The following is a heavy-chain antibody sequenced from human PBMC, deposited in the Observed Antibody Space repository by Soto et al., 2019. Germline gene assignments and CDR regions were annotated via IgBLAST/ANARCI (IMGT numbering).Heavy chain of an antibody. CDR2: ISGSGGST. CDR3: AKGHKTYYYDSSGYPDY. D-gene: IGHD3-22*01. CDR1: GFTFSSYA. V-gene: IGHV3-23*01. J-gene: IGHJ4*02. Sequence: GGSLRLSCAASGFTFSSYAMSWVRQAPGKGLEWVSAISGSGGSTYYADSVKGRFTISRDNSKNTLYLQMNSLRAEDTAVYYCAKGHKTYYYDSSGYPDYWGQGTLVTVSS.